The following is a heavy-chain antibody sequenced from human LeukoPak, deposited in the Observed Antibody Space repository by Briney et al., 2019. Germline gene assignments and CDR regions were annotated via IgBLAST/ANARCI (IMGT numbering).Heavy chain of an antibody. CDR2: VESDASRT. CDR3: ARDARGNSYGYGLDP. J-gene: IGHJ5*02. Sequence: PGGSLRLACVASGFTLSDHWMYWVRQGPSRGLAHVSRVESDASRTTYADSVKGRFTISRDDAKNTMYLQMNSLRVEDTAVYYCARDARGNSYGYGLDPWGQGTLVTVSS. V-gene: IGHV3-74*03. D-gene: IGHD5-18*01. CDR1: GFTLSDHW.